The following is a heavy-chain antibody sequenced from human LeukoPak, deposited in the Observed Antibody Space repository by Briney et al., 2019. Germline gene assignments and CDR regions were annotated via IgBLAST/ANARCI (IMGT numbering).Heavy chain of an antibody. D-gene: IGHD6-19*01. CDR3: ARDLADSSGWDNLDY. CDR2: IYYSGST. V-gene: IGHV4-59*01. CDR1: GGSISSYY. J-gene: IGHJ4*02. Sequence: SETLSLTCTVSGGSISSYYWSWIRQPPGKGLECIGYIYYSGSTNYNPSLKSRDTISVDTSKNQFSLKLSSVTAADTAVYYCARDLADSSGWDNLDYWGQGTLVTVSS.